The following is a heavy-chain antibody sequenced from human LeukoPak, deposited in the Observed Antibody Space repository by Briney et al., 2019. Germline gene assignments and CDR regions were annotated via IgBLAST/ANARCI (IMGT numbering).Heavy chain of an antibody. D-gene: IGHD6-6*01. CDR2: IYTSGST. Sequence: SQTLSLTCTVSGGSISSGGYYWSWIRQPAGKGLEWIGRIYTSGSTNYNPSLKSRVTMSVDTSKNQFSLKLSSVTAADTAVYYCARGPSPDYYYYYMDVWGKGTTVTVSS. CDR1: GGSISSGGYY. J-gene: IGHJ6*03. V-gene: IGHV4-61*02. CDR3: ARGPSPDYYYYYMDV.